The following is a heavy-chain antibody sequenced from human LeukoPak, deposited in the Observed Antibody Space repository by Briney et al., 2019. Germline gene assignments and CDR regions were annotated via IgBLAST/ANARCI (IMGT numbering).Heavy chain of an antibody. J-gene: IGHJ4*02. D-gene: IGHD3-3*01. CDR3: ARDRTGNNDFWSGYTTFFDY. V-gene: IGHV3-7*01. CDR1: RFTFTSYW. Sequence: GGSLRLSCAASRFTFTSYWMSWVRQAPGKGLEWVAKINKDGSEKYYVDSVKGRFTISRDNAKNSLYLQMNSLRAEDTAVYYCARDRTGNNDFWSGYTTFFDYWGQRTMVTVSS. CDR2: INKDGSEK.